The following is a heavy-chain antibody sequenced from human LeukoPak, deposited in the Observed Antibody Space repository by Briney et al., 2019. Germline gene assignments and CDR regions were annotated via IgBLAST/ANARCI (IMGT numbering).Heavy chain of an antibody. J-gene: IGHJ5*02. V-gene: IGHV4-34*01. CDR2: INHSGST. D-gene: IGHD3-22*01. Sequence: SETLSLTCAVYGGSFSGYYWSWIRQPPGKGLEWIGEINHSGSTNYNPSLKSRDTISVDTSKNQFSLKLSSVTAADTAVYYCARRETYYYDSSGYPPRWFDPWGQGTLVTVSS. CDR1: GGSFSGYY. CDR3: ARRETYYYDSSGYPPRWFDP.